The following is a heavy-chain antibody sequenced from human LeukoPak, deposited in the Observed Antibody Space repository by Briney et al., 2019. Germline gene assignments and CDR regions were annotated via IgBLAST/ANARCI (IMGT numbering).Heavy chain of an antibody. V-gene: IGHV3-23*01. CDR3: AKDRIPDGKYSIDF. CDR2: IVGNGGGI. CDR1: GFTFSTYA. Sequence: GGSLRLSCAASGFTFSTYAMNWVRQAPGKGLEWVSVIVGNGGGIHYADSVKGRFTISRGNAKNTLYLQMNSLRAEDSAVYYCAKDRIPDGKYSIDFWGQGTPVTVSS. D-gene: IGHD2/OR15-2a*01. J-gene: IGHJ4*02.